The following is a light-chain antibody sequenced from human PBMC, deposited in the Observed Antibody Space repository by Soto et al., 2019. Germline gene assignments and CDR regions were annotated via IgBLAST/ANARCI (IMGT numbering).Light chain of an antibody. J-gene: IGKJ1*01. CDR2: ATS. CDR3: TQRIACPWT. CDR1: HNIEKY. V-gene: IGKV3-11*01. Sequence: EIVMTQSPATLSLSPGERSTLSCRASHNIEKYLAWYKQKPGQAPRLLIYATSNRATGIPARFSGSGSGTDFTLTISRLESEDFAVSYCTQRIACPWTSGQGTKVEIK.